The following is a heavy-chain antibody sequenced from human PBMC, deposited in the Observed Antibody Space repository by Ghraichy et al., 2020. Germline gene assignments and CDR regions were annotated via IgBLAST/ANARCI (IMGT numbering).Heavy chain of an antibody. D-gene: IGHD4-17*01. V-gene: IGHV6-1*01. CDR2: TYYRSKWYS. CDR3: ARSHYRDYSFVFDS. Sequence: QTLSLTCAISGDSVSSNSVAWSWIRQSPSRGLEWLGRTYYRSKWYSDYTISVKRRITINPDTSKNQFSLQLNSVTPEDTAVYYCARSHYRDYSFVFDSWGQGTLVTVSS. J-gene: IGHJ4*02. CDR1: GDSVSSNSVA.